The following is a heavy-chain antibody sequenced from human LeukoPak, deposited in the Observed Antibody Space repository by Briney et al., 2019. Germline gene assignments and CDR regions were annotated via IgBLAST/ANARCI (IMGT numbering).Heavy chain of an antibody. CDR1: GGSFSGYY. D-gene: IGHD6-13*01. J-gene: IGHJ4*02. V-gene: IGHV4-34*01. Sequence: SETLSLTCAVYGGSFSGYYWSWIRQPPGKGLEWIGEINHSGSTNYNPSLKSRVTISVDTSKNQFSLKLSSVTAADTAVYYCARYEKQLMFDYWGQGTLVTVSS. CDR2: INHSGST. CDR3: ARYEKQLMFDY.